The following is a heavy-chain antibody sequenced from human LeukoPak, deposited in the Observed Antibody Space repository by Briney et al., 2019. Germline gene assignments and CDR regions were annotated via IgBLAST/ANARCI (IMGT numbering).Heavy chain of an antibody. CDR3: ATGGYSYGYDGYYYGMDV. CDR2: IYYSGST. D-gene: IGHD5-18*01. J-gene: IGHJ6*02. CDR1: GGSISSYY. Sequence: PSGTLSLTCTVSGGSISSYYWSWIRQPPGKGLEWIGYIYYSGSTNYNPSLKSRVTISVDTSKNQFSLKLSSVTAADTAVYYCATGGYSYGYDGYYYGMDVWGQGTTVTVSS. V-gene: IGHV4-59*08.